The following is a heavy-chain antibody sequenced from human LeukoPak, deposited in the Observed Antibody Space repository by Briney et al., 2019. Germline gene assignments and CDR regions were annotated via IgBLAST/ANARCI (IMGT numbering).Heavy chain of an antibody. Sequence: ASVKVSCTASGGTFSSYAISWVRQAPGQGLEWMGGIIPIFGTANYAQKFQGRVTITADESTSTAYMELSSLRSEDTAVYYCARDAYHDSSGYYSLNWFDPWGQGTLVTVSS. CDR1: GGTFSSYA. V-gene: IGHV1-69*13. CDR3: ARDAYHDSSGYYSLNWFDP. CDR2: IIPIFGTA. J-gene: IGHJ5*02. D-gene: IGHD3-22*01.